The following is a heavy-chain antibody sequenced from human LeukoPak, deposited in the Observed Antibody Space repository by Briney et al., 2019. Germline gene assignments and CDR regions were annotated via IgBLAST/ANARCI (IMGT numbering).Heavy chain of an antibody. V-gene: IGHV3-21*01. CDR3: ASGGTAAPWY. CDR1: GFTFSRYS. D-gene: IGHD6-6*01. Sequence: GGSLRLFCAGSGFTFSRYSMNWVRQAPGKGRKWVSSISSSSNYIYYADSVKARFTISRNNAKNSLYLQMHSLRAEDTAVYYCASGGTAAPWYWGQGTLVTVSS. J-gene: IGHJ4*02. CDR2: ISSSSNYI.